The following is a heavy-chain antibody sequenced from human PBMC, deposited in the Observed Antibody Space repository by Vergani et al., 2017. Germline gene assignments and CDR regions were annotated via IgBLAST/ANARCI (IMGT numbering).Heavy chain of an antibody. CDR2: VPRNGNT. D-gene: IGHD1-14*01. Sequence: QVDLQESGPGLVKSSETLSLNCAVSGYSVGSGYYWGWIRQPPGRGLEWIGCVPRNGNTYYTSSLRSRATISRDTSKNQFSLRRTSVTAADPAVYYCARQIPEGSAHVDFWGRGVLVTVSA. CDR3: ARQIPEGSAHVDF. V-gene: IGHV4-38-2*01. CDR1: GYSVGSGYY. J-gene: IGHJ4*02.